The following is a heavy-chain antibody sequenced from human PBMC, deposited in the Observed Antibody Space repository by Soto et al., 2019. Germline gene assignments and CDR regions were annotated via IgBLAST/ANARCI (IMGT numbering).Heavy chain of an antibody. CDR1: GFTFSSYE. CDR2: ISSSGSTI. Sequence: EVQLVESGGGLVQPGGSLRLSCAASGFTFSSYEMNWVRQAPGKGLEWVSYISSSGSTIYYADSVKGRFTISRDNAKNSLYLKMNSLRAEDTAVYYCARDKWGGPTRHYYYYGMDVWGQGTTVTVSS. CDR3: ARDKWGGPTRHYYYYGMDV. D-gene: IGHD3-3*01. J-gene: IGHJ6*02. V-gene: IGHV3-48*03.